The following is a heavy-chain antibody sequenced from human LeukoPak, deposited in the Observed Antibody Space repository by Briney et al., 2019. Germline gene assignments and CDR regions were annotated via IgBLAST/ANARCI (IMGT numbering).Heavy chain of an antibody. CDR3: AKGTTYYYDSSGYSYFDY. V-gene: IGHV3-23*01. CDR1: GFTFSSYA. Sequence: PGGSLRLSCAASGFTFSSYAMSWVRQAPGKGLEWVSAISGSGGSTYYADSVKGRFTISRDNSKNTLYLQMNSLRAEDTAVYYCAKGTTYYYDSSGYSYFDYWGQGTLVTVSS. J-gene: IGHJ4*02. CDR2: ISGSGGST. D-gene: IGHD3-22*01.